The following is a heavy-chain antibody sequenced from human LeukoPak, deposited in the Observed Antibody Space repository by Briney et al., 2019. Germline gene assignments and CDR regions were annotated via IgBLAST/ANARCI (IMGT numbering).Heavy chain of an antibody. CDR3: AKVRSAHTFYFDS. CDR1: GLTFSSYG. CDR2: IGGGGVVT. D-gene: IGHD3-3*01. Sequence: GGSLRLSCAASGLTFSSYGTSWVRQAPGKGLEWVSTIGGGGVVTYYADSVKGRFTISRDNSKNTLYLQMNSLRAEDTALYYCAKVRSAHTFYFDSWGQGTLVTVSS. V-gene: IGHV3-23*01. J-gene: IGHJ4*02.